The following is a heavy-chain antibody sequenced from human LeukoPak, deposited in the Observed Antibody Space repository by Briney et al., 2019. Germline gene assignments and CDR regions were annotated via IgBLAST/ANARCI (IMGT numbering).Heavy chain of an antibody. CDR3: ATDSSSRIQLWTPLKY. Sequence: PGGSLRLSCLASGFTFSLYSMHWVRQAPGKGLEFVSVISGNGVYTYYADSVKGRFTISRDNSKNTLYLQMSSLRPEDTAVYYCATDSSSRIQLWTPLKYWGQGTLVTVSS. V-gene: IGHV3-64D*08. CDR2: ISGNGVYT. CDR1: GFTFSLYS. J-gene: IGHJ4*02. D-gene: IGHD5-18*01.